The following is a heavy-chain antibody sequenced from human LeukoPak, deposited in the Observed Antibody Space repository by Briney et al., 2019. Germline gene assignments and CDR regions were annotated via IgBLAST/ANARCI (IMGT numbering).Heavy chain of an antibody. D-gene: IGHD6-19*01. V-gene: IGHV3-23*01. Sequence: PGGSLRLSCAASGFTFRSYAMSWVRQAPGKGLEWVSPISGSGGSTYYADSVKGRFTISRDNSKNTLYLQMNRLRAEDTAVYYCAKWRESSGWYDNGMDVWGQGTTVTVSS. J-gene: IGHJ6*02. CDR3: AKWRESSGWYDNGMDV. CDR1: GFTFRSYA. CDR2: ISGSGGST.